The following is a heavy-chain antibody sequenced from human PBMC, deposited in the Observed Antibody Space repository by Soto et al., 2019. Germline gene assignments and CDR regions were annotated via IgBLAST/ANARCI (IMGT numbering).Heavy chain of an antibody. Sequence: SETLSLTCTVSGGSISSSSCYWCWSRQPRGKGLGWIGSIYYSGSNYYNPSPKSRVTISVDTAKNQFSLKLSSVSAADTAVYYCARHGPNSSGWIYYYYGMDVWGQGTTVTVSS. D-gene: IGHD6-19*01. V-gene: IGHV4-39*01. CDR2: IYYSGSN. J-gene: IGHJ6*02. CDR3: ARHGPNSSGWIYYYYGMDV. CDR1: GGSISSSSCY.